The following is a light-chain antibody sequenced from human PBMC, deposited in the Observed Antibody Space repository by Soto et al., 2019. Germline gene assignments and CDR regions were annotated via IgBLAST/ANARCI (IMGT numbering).Light chain of an antibody. Sequence: ALTRPASVSGSPGQSITISCTGTSSDVGGYNYVSWYQQHPGKAPKLMIYEVSNRPSGVSNRFSGSKSGNTASLTISGLQAEDEADYYCSSYTSSSTRVFGGGTKLTVL. CDR1: SSDVGGYNY. CDR3: SSYTSSSTRV. V-gene: IGLV2-14*01. CDR2: EVS. J-gene: IGLJ3*02.